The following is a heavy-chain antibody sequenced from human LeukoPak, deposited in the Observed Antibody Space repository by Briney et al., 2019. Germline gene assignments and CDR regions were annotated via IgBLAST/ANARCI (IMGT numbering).Heavy chain of an antibody. CDR3: ARGRTGAAADTWFDF. Sequence: GDSLRLSCAASGFDFNSYSIRWVRQTPGRGVAWGCSISGRDGPTYCGDSVKGGFTISRDSSKRSVTLQMNGLTADDTAVYFCARGRTGAAADTWFDFWGQGTLVTVSS. D-gene: IGHD6-13*01. V-gene: IGHV3-23*01. CDR2: ISGRDGPT. J-gene: IGHJ4*02. CDR1: GFDFNSYS.